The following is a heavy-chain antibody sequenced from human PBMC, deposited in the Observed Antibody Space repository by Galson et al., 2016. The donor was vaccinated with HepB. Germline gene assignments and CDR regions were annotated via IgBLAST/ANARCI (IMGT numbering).Heavy chain of an antibody. D-gene: IGHD3-10*01. Sequence: LRLSCAASGFSVTTHYMSWIRQAPGKGLEWVSVISVGDNTNYADSVKGRFTVSRDTSKNTVFLQMNNLRVEDTAVYYCARDYTFGHRGFDFWGQGSWSPSPQ. J-gene: IGHJ4*02. CDR1: GFSVTTHY. V-gene: IGHV3-53*01. CDR3: ARDYTFGHRGFDF. CDR2: ISVGDNT.